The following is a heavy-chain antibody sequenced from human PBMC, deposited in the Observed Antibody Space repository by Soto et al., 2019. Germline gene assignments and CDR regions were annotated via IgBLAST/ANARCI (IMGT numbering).Heavy chain of an antibody. CDR2: SIPIFGTA. J-gene: IGHJ6*02. CDR1: GGTFINYP. Sequence: QVQLVQSGAEVKKPASSVKVSCKASGGTFINYPITWVRQAPGEGLEWMGGSIPIFGTANYAQNFQGRVTISVDESTSTAYMELSSLRSEDTAVYYCARGRGYSGDDHYYYFDMDVWGQGTTVTVSS. D-gene: IGHD5-12*01. CDR3: ARGRGYSGDDHYYYFDMDV. V-gene: IGHV1-69*01.